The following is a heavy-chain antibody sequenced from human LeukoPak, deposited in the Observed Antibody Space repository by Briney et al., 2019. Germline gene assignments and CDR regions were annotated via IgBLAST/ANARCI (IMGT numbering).Heavy chain of an antibody. J-gene: IGHJ4*02. CDR2: ISGSGGST. V-gene: IGHV3-23*01. CDR3: AKDRVVVVAATNFDY. CDR1: GFTFSSCA. Sequence: GGSLRLSCAASGFTFSSCAMSWVRQAPGKGLEWVSAISGSGGSTYYADSVKGRFTISRDNSKNTLYLQMDSLRAEDTAVYYCAKDRVVVVAATNFDYWGQGTLVTVSS. D-gene: IGHD2-15*01.